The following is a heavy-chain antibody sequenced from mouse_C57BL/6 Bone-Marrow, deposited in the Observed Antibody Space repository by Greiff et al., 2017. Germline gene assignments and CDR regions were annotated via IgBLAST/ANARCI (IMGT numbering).Heavy chain of an antibody. D-gene: IGHD1-1*01. CDR3: ARHGNLGYYYGSSSGYAMDY. CDR1: GFTFSDYG. V-gene: IGHV5-15*01. Sequence: EVQGVESGGGLVQPGGSLKLSCAASGFTFSDYGMAWVRQAPRKGLEWVALISNVAYSIYYAANVPGRFTISRENAKNTLYLAMSSLRSEATAMYYSARHGNLGYYYGSSSGYAMDYWGQGTSVTVSS. J-gene: IGHJ4*01. CDR2: ISNVAYSI.